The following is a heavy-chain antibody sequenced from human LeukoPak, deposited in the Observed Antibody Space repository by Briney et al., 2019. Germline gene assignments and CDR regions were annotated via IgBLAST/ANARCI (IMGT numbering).Heavy chain of an antibody. CDR1: GYSFISFG. V-gene: IGHV1-18*01. J-gene: IGHJ5*01. D-gene: IGHD3-22*01. CDR2: IGGYEHNS. Sequence: ASVKVSCKTSGYSFISFGISWVRQAPGQGLEWMGWIGGYEHNSKYVQGNLQDRITMATDTSTSTVYLELRSLRSDDTAVYYCARDLWNFDDSSGYYRDFDSWGQGTPVTVSS. CDR3: ARDLWNFDDSSGYYRDFDS.